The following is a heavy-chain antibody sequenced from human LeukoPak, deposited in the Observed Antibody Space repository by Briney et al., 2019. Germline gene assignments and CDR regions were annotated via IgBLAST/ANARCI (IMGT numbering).Heavy chain of an antibody. V-gene: IGHV4-61*02. CDR1: GGSISRGSYY. Sequence: SQTLSLTCTVSGGSISRGSYYWSWIRQPAGKGLEWIGRIYTSGSTNYNPSLKSRVTISVDTSKNQFSLKLSSVTAADTAVYYCASGSYYDFWSGYPYYYYYYMDVWGKGTTVTVS. CDR2: IYTSGST. J-gene: IGHJ6*03. D-gene: IGHD3-3*01. CDR3: ASGSYYDFWSGYPYYYYYYMDV.